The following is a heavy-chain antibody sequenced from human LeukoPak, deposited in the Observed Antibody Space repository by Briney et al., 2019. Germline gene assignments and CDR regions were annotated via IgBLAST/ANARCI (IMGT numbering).Heavy chain of an antibody. CDR2: ISGSGGTT. J-gene: IGHJ4*02. CDR3: AKAVGPIDY. Sequence: AGGSLRLSCAASGFTFSTYAMNWVRQAPGKGLEWVSAISGSGGTTYYADSVKGRFTISRDNSKNTLYLQMNSLRAEDTALYYCAKAVGPIDYWGQGTLVTVSS. D-gene: IGHD2-2*01. V-gene: IGHV3-23*01. CDR1: GFTFSTYA.